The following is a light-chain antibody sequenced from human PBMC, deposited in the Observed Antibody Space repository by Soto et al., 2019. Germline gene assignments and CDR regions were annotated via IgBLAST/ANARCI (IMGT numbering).Light chain of an antibody. CDR1: QSFGSTF. CDR2: GAS. V-gene: IGKV3-20*01. J-gene: IGKJ1*01. Sequence: PGDRATLSCRASQSFGSTFFAWYQQKPGQAPRLVIYGASSRATGNPDRFSGSGSGTDFTLTISRLEPEDFAVYYCQQYASSVTFGQGTKVEIK. CDR3: QQYASSVT.